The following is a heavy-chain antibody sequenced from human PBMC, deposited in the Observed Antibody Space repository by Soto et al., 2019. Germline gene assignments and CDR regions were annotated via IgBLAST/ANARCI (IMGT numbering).Heavy chain of an antibody. J-gene: IGHJ6*03. CDR1: GYTFTSYG. CDR3: ARVFLEWLSPYYYYYMDV. Sequence: ASVRVSFKASGYTFTSYGISWVRQAPGQGLEWMGWISAYNGNTNYAQKLQGRVTMTTDTSTSTAYMELRSLRSDDTAVYYCARVFLEWLSPYYYYYMDVWGKGTTVTVSS. D-gene: IGHD3-3*01. V-gene: IGHV1-18*01. CDR2: ISAYNGNT.